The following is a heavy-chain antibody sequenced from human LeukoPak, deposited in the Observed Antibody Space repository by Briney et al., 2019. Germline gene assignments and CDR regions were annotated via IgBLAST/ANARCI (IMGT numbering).Heavy chain of an antibody. Sequence: GGSLRLSCAASGFTFSRFGMHWVRQAPGKELEWVTFINYDGSKEYYADSVKGRFTISRDSSKNTLYLQMNSLRAEDTAVYYCAKDEVVPSYYYIDVWGKGTTVTVSS. CDR1: GFTFSRFG. D-gene: IGHD2-2*01. CDR3: AKDEVVPSYYYIDV. J-gene: IGHJ6*03. CDR2: INYDGSKE. V-gene: IGHV3-30*02.